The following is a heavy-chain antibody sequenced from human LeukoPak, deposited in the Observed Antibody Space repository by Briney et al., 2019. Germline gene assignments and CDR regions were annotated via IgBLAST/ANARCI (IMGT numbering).Heavy chain of an antibody. D-gene: IGHD3-3*01. Sequence: ASVKVSCKASGYTFTSYDINWVRQAPGQGLEWMGWMNPNSGNTGYAQKFQGRVTMTRNTSISTAYMELSSLRSEDTAVYYCARGPYYDFWSGYYSRYYYYYGMDVWGQGTTVTVSS. CDR1: GYTFTSYD. V-gene: IGHV1-8*01. CDR3: ARGPYYDFWSGYYSRYYYYYGMDV. CDR2: MNPNSGNT. J-gene: IGHJ6*02.